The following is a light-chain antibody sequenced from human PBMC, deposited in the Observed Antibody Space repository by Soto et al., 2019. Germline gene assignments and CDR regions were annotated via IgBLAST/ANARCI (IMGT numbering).Light chain of an antibody. V-gene: IGKV3-11*01. CDR3: QQRSSWPRT. CDR1: QSVGSY. Sequence: EIVLTQSPATLSLSPGERATLSCRASQSVGSYLAWYQQKPGQAPRLLIYDASNRATGIPARFSGSGSGADFTLTISSLEPEDFAVYYCQQRSSWPRTFGQGTKVEVK. CDR2: DAS. J-gene: IGKJ1*01.